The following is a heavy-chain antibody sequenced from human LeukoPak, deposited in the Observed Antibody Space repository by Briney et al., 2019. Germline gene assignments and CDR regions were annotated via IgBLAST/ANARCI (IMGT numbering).Heavy chain of an antibody. CDR3: ARDLNSGYCSSTSCYPWGYYYYYYYMDV. CDR1: GYTFTSYG. V-gene: IGHV1-18*01. D-gene: IGHD2-2*01. Sequence: ASVKVSCKASGYTFTSYGISWVRQAPGQGLEWMGWISAYNGNTNYAQKLQGRVTMTTDTSTSTAYMELRSLRSDDTAVYYCARDLNSGYCSSTSCYPWGYYYYYYYMDVWGKGTTVTVSS. J-gene: IGHJ6*03. CDR2: ISAYNGNT.